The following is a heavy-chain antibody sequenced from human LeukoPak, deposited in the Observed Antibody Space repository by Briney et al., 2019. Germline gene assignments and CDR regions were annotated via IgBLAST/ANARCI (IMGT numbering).Heavy chain of an antibody. V-gene: IGHV4-34*01. J-gene: IGHJ6*02. Sequence: SETLSLTCAVYGGSFSGYYWSWIRQPPGKGLEWIGEINHSGSTNYNPSLKSRVTISVDTSKNQFSLKLSSVTAADTAVYYCARALGYCSSTSCRDMDVWGQGTTVTVSS. D-gene: IGHD2-2*01. CDR1: GGSFSGYY. CDR2: INHSGST. CDR3: ARALGYCSSTSCRDMDV.